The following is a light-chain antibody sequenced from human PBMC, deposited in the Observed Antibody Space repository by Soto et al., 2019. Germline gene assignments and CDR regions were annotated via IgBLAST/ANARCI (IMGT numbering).Light chain of an antibody. J-gene: IGKJ5*01. CDR3: MQGVQMPPIT. Sequence: DIVMSQSPGSLPVTHGEPSSISWRSSQSLQHSNGYNYLDWYFQKPGQSPQLLIYLASNRASGVPVRFSGSGSGTDFTLNISRVEAEEVGLYYCMQGVQMPPITFGQGTRLEIK. V-gene: IGKV2-28*01. CDR1: QSLQHSNGYNY. CDR2: LAS.